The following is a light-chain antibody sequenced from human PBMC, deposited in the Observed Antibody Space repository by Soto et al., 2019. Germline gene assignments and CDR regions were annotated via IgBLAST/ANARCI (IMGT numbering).Light chain of an antibody. CDR1: LSITSY. CDR3: QQINSTPLT. V-gene: IGKV1-39*01. Sequence: DIQMTQSPSPLSASVGDRVTITCRASLSITSYLSWYHQKPGKVPKLLIYAISSLQSGVPSRFTGSGSGTDVSLTISNLQPEDPENYYCQQINSTPLTVGPETKVDIK. CDR2: AIS. J-gene: IGKJ3*01.